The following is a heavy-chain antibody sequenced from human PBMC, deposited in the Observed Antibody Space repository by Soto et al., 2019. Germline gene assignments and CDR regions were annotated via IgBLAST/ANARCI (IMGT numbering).Heavy chain of an antibody. D-gene: IGHD6-13*01. V-gene: IGHV4-39*01. CDR1: GGSISSSSYY. CDR2: IEYSGST. CDR3: APSIAAAGAPFFDD. J-gene: IGHJ4*02. Sequence: QLQLQESGPGLVKPSETLSLTCTVSGGSISSSSYYWGWIRQPPGKGLEWIGSIEYSGSTYYNPSLKSRVTISVDTSKNQLTLKLSSVTAAETAVYYCAPSIAAAGAPFFDDWGQGTLVTVSS.